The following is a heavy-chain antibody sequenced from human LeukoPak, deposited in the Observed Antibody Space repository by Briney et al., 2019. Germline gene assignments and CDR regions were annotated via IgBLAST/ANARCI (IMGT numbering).Heavy chain of an antibody. CDR1: GFTLSSYA. Sequence: GGSLRLSCAASGFTLSSYAMSWVRQAPGKGLEWVSAISGSGGSTYYADSVKGRFTISRDNSKNTLYLQMNSLRAEDTAVYYCAKDTPQRSARGYYYYMDVWGKGTTVTVSS. J-gene: IGHJ6*03. CDR2: ISGSGGST. CDR3: AKDTPQRSARGYYYYMDV. D-gene: IGHD6-25*01. V-gene: IGHV3-23*01.